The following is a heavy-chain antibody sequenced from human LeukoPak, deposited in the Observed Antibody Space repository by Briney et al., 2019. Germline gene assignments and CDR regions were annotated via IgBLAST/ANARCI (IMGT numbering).Heavy chain of an antibody. V-gene: IGHV3-30*02. D-gene: IGHD6-13*01. J-gene: IGHJ4*02. CDR3: AKDPHGSPGYSSSLGY. CDR2: IRYDGSNK. CDR1: GFTFSSYG. Sequence: GGSLRLSCAASGFTFSSYGMHWVGQAPGKGLEWVAFIRYDGSNKYYADSVKGRFTISRDNSKNPLYLQMNSLRAEDTAVYYCAKDPHGSPGYSSSLGYWGQGTLVTVSS.